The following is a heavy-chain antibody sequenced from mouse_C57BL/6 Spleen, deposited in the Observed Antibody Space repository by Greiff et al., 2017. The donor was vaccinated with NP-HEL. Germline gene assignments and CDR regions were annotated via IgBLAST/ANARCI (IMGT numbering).Heavy chain of an antibody. CDR2: INPSTGGT. CDR3: ARSAYYDYDGFAY. D-gene: IGHD2-4*01. CDR1: GYSFTGYY. V-gene: IGHV1-42*01. Sequence: VQLKQSGPELVKPGASVKISCKASGYSFTGYYMNWVKQSPEKSLEWIGEINPSTGGTTYNQKFKAKATLTVDKSSSTAYMQLKSLTSEDSAVYYCARSAYYDYDGFAYWGQGTLVTVSA. J-gene: IGHJ3*01.